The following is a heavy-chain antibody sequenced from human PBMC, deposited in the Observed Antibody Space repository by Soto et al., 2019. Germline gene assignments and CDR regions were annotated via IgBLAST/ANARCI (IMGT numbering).Heavy chain of an antibody. CDR3: AKEIAVAGDFEY. J-gene: IGHJ4*01. CDR2: ISSDGNTK. D-gene: IGHD6-19*01. V-gene: IGHV3-30*18. CDR1: GFTFSSYA. Sequence: GGSLRLSCAASGFTFSSYAMNLVRQAPGKGPEWVTVISSDGNTKYYADSVKGRFTISRDNSKNTLYLQMDSLRPEDTAVYYCAKEIAVAGDFEYWGHGTLVTVSS.